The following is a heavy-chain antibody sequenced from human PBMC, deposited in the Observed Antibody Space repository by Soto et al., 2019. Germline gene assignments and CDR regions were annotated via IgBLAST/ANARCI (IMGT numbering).Heavy chain of an antibody. Sequence: SLRLSCXASGFTFGSYAMHWVRQAPGKGLEWVAVISYDGSNKYYADSVKGRFTISRDNSKNTLYLQMNSLRDEDTAVYYCAKFGASGSYFQFDYWGPGTLVTVSS. CDR2: ISYDGSNK. D-gene: IGHD3-10*01. CDR1: GFTFGSYA. J-gene: IGHJ4*02. V-gene: IGHV3-30-3*02. CDR3: AKFGASGSYFQFDY.